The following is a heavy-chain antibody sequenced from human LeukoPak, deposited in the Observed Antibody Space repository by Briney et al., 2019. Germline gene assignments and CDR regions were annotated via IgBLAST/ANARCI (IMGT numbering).Heavy chain of an antibody. CDR3: ARFQGIAAAGESWFDP. V-gene: IGHV4-61*02. CDR2: VYTSDGST. J-gene: IGHJ5*02. D-gene: IGHD6-13*01. CDR1: GGSISSGTYY. Sequence: SQTLSLTCTVSGGSISSGTYYWSWVRQTAGKGLEWIGRVYTSDGSTNYNPSLKSRVTISVDTSKNQFSLKLSSVTAADTAVYYCARFQGIAAAGESWFDPWGQGTQVTVSS.